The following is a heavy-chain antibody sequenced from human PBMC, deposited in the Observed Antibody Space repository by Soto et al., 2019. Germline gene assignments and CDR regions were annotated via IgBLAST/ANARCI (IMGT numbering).Heavy chain of an antibody. CDR2: IIPIFGTT. Sequence: QVQLVQSGAEVKKPGSSVKVSCKASGGTFSSYAISWVRQAPGQGLEWMGGIIPIFGTTNYAQKFQGRVTITADESTSTGYMELSSQKSEDTAVYYCARERYYYDSSGYYFDDWGQGTLVTVSS. V-gene: IGHV1-69*12. CDR3: ARERYYYDSSGYYFDD. J-gene: IGHJ4*02. D-gene: IGHD3-22*01. CDR1: GGTFSSYA.